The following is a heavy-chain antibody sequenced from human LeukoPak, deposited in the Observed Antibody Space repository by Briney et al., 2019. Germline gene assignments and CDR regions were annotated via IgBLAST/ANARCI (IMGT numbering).Heavy chain of an antibody. Sequence: ASVKVSCKASGYTFASYGISWVRQAPGQGLEWMGWISGDNGDTNYAQKFGGRVTMTIDTSTTTAFMEVRSLTSDDTAVYYCATSAGDYRAGHYYYMGVWGKGTSVTVSS. D-gene: IGHD4-11*01. V-gene: IGHV1-18*01. CDR2: ISGDNGDT. J-gene: IGHJ6*03. CDR3: ATSAGDYRAGHYYYMGV. CDR1: GYTFASYG.